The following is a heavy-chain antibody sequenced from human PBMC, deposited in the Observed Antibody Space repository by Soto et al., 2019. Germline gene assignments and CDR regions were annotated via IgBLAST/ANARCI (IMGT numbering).Heavy chain of an antibody. CDR1: GFTFSSYA. D-gene: IGHD3-9*01. V-gene: IGHV3-33*08. CDR3: AGTLRYFDWSLNYYGMDV. Sequence: GGSLRLSCAASGFTFSSYAMSWVRQAPGKGLEWVAVIWYDGSNKYYADSVKGRFTISRDNSKNTLYLQMNSLRAEDTAVYYCAGTLRYFDWSLNYYGMDVWGQGTTVTV. J-gene: IGHJ6*02. CDR2: IWYDGSNK.